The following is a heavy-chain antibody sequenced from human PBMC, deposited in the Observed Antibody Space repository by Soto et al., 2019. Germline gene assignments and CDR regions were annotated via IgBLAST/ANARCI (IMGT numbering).Heavy chain of an antibody. Sequence: SETLSLTCAVSGGSISSSNWWSWVRQPPGKGLEWIGEIYHSGSTNYNPSLKSRVTISVDKSKNQFPLKLSSVTAADTAVYYCARGRGGAGVSYCGGDCYDSGGNYFDYWGQGTLVTVSS. D-gene: IGHD2-21*02. J-gene: IGHJ4*02. V-gene: IGHV4-4*02. CDR3: ARGRGGAGVSYCGGDCYDSGGNYFDY. CDR1: GGSISSSNW. CDR2: IYHSGST.